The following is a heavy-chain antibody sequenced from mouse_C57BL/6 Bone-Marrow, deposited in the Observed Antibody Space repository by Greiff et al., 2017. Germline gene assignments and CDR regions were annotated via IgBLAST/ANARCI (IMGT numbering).Heavy chain of an antibody. Sequence: EVQLQESGPGLVQPSQSLSLSCSVTGYSFTSCYYWYLIRQFPGNQLEWMGYISYDGSNNYNPSLRNRNSITRDTSKNKLFTKLNAVNTEERATYYCARARAYWGQGTLVTVSA. CDR2: ISYDGSN. J-gene: IGHJ3*01. CDR1: GYSFTSCYY. CDR3: ARARAY. V-gene: IGHV3-6*01.